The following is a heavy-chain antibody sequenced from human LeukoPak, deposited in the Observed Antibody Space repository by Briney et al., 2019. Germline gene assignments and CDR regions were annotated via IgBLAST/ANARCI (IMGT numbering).Heavy chain of an antibody. CDR3: ARVKVFWSGYSNWFDP. J-gene: IGHJ5*02. D-gene: IGHD3-3*01. CDR1: GFTFSDYY. V-gene: IGHV3-11*04. Sequence: GGSLRLSCAASGFTFSDYYMSWIRQAPGKGLEWVAYISSSGSTIYYADSVKGRFTISRDNAKNSLYLQMNSLRAEDTAVYYCARVKVFWSGYSNWFDPWGPGTLVTVSS. CDR2: ISSSGSTI.